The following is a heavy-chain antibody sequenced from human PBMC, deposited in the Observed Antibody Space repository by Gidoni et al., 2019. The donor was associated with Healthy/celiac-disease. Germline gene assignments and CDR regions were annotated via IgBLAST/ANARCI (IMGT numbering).Heavy chain of an antibody. CDR2: IYTSGST. CDR1: GGSISSGSYS. CDR3: ARGPGGGIWFGELLSYYYMDV. J-gene: IGHJ6*03. D-gene: IGHD3-10*01. Sequence: QVQLQESGPGLVKPSQTLSLTGPVSGGSISSGSYSWSWIRQPAGKGLEWIGRIYTSGSTNYNPSLKSRVTISVDTSKNQFSLKLSSVTAADTAVYYCARGPGGGIWFGELLSYYYMDVWGKGTTVTVSS. V-gene: IGHV4-61*02.